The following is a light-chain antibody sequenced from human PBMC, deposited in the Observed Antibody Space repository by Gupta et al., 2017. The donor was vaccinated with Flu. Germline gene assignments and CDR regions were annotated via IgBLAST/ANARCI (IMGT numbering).Light chain of an antibody. CDR3: GTWDSSLSAVV. V-gene: IGLV1-51*01. CDR1: SSNIGTNY. CDR2: YND. Sequence: QSVLTQPPSVSAAPGQKAIIPCSGSSSNIGTNYVSWYQQRPGTAPKLLIYYNDKRTSGIPDRFSGSKYGTSATLGITGLQTGDEADYYCGTWDSSLSAVVFGGGTKMTVL. J-gene: IGLJ2*01.